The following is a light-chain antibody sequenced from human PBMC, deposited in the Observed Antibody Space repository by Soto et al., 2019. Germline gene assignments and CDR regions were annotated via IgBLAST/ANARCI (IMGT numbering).Light chain of an antibody. Sequence: EIVMTQSPATLSVSPGERATLSCRASQSVDSNLAWYQKKPGQGPRLLIYGASTRAPGIPARFSGSGSGTEFTLTVSSLQSEDFAVYYCQQRSVFGPGTKVDIK. CDR2: GAS. J-gene: IGKJ3*01. CDR3: QQRSV. CDR1: QSVDSN. V-gene: IGKV3-15*01.